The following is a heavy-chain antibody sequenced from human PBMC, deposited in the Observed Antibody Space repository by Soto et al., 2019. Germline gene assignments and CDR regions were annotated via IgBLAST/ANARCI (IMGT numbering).Heavy chain of an antibody. Sequence: GGSLRLSCAASGFTFDDYAMHWVRQAPGKGLEWVSGISWNSGSIGYADSVKGRFTISRDNAKNSLYLQMNSLRAEDTALYYCAKAATSGSYYSLYYGMDVWGQGTTVTVSS. D-gene: IGHD1-26*01. CDR3: AKAATSGSYYSLYYGMDV. CDR2: ISWNSGSI. CDR1: GFTFDDYA. V-gene: IGHV3-9*01. J-gene: IGHJ6*02.